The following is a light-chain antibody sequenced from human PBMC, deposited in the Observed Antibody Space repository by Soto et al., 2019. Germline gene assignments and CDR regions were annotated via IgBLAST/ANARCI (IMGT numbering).Light chain of an antibody. CDR3: QQHGQWPIT. CDR2: GIS. V-gene: IGKV3-20*01. J-gene: IGKJ5*01. Sequence: EIVLTHSPGTLALSPGERATLSCRASHSVAANYLAWYQQKRGQAPRLLIYGISKRATDIPDRFSGSGSGTEFTLTISSLQPEDFATYYCQQHGQWPITFGQGTRLEIK. CDR1: HSVAANY.